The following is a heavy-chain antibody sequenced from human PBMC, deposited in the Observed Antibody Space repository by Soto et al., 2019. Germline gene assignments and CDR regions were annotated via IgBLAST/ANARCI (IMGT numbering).Heavy chain of an antibody. V-gene: IGHV3-7*03. CDR2: IKADGSET. CDR3: AKGGHIDF. D-gene: IGHD3-16*01. CDR1: GFSFSTYW. Sequence: GGSLRLSCVASGFSFSTYWMSWVRQVPGTGLEWVANIKADGSETHYVDSVRGRFTISRDNAKTSLYLQVNSLRAEDTAVYYCAKGGHIDFCGQGTLVTVSS. J-gene: IGHJ4*02.